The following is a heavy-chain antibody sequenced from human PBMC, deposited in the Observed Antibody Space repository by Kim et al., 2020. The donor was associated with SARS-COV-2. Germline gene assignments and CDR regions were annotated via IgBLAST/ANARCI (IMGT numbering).Heavy chain of an antibody. J-gene: IGHJ6*02. D-gene: IGHD6-19*01. CDR1: GDSVSSNSAA. CDR2: TYYRSKWYN. Sequence: SQTLSLTCAISGDSVSSNSAAWNWIRQSPSRGLEWLGRTYYRSKWYNDYAVSVKSRITINPDTSKNQFSLQLNSVTPEDTAVYYCARVEKLQWLADAGDYYYGMDVWGQGTTVTVSS. CDR3: ARVEKLQWLADAGDYYYGMDV. V-gene: IGHV6-1*01.